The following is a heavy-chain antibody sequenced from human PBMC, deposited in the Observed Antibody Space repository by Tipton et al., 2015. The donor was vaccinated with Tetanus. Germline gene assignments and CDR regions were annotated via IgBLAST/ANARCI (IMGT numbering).Heavy chain of an antibody. CDR2: IYAGGST. V-gene: IGHV3-53*01. CDR1: GFTVGSNY. Sequence: GSLRLSCAASGFTVGSNYMGWVHQAPGKGLEWVSFIYAGGSTYYADSVQGRFTISRDTSRNTLYLQMNSLRIDDTAVYYCVRTFTGSYNNWGHGTLVTVSS. J-gene: IGHJ4*01. CDR3: VRTFTGSYNN. D-gene: IGHD1-26*01.